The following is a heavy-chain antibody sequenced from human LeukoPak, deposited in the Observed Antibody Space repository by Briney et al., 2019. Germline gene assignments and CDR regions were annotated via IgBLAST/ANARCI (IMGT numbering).Heavy chain of an antibody. V-gene: IGHV7-4-1*02. Sequence: ASVKVSCKASGYTFTSYAMNWVRQAPGQGLEWMGWINTNTGNPTYAQGFTGRFVFSLDTSVSTAYLQISSLKAEDTAVYYCARDRRTYRSGSPFPGDYWGQGTLVTVSS. CDR1: GYTFTSYA. CDR3: ARDRRTYRSGSPFPGDY. D-gene: IGHD6-19*01. J-gene: IGHJ4*02. CDR2: INTNTGNP.